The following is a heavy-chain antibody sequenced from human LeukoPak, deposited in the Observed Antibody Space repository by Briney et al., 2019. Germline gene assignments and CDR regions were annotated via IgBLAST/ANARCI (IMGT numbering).Heavy chain of an antibody. CDR1: GGTFSSYA. Sequence: GASVKVSCKASGGTFSSYAISWVRQAPGQGLEWMGGIIPIFGTANYAQKFQGRVTITTDESTSTAYMELSSLRSEDTAVYYCARAGLGGHYIDYWGQGTLVTVSS. CDR2: IIPIFGTA. V-gene: IGHV1-69*05. D-gene: IGHD2-15*01. CDR3: ARAGLGGHYIDY. J-gene: IGHJ4*02.